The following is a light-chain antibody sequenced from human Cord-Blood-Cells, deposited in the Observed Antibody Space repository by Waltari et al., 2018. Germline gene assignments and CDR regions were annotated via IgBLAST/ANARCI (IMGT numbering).Light chain of an antibody. CDR3: QQSYSTPRT. Sequence: DIQMNQSPASLSASVGDRVTLNCRASQSISSYLNWYQQKPGKAPKLLIYAASSLQSGVPSRFSGSGSGTDFTLTISRLQPEDFATYYCQQSYSTPRTFGGGTKVEIK. CDR2: AAS. CDR1: QSISSY. J-gene: IGKJ4*01. V-gene: IGKV1-39*01.